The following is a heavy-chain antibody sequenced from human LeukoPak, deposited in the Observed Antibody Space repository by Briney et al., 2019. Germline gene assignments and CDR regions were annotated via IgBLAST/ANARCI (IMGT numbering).Heavy chain of an antibody. CDR1: GGSISSYY. CDR2: IYYSGST. J-gene: IGHJ4*02. Sequence: SETLSLTCTVSGGSISSYYWSWIRQPPGKGLVWIAYIYYSGSTNYNPSLKSRVTISVDTSKNQFSLKLSSVTAADTAVYYCARVIQDCSGGSCYSIDYWGQGTLVTVSS. V-gene: IGHV4-59*01. CDR3: ARVIQDCSGGSCYSIDY. D-gene: IGHD2-15*01.